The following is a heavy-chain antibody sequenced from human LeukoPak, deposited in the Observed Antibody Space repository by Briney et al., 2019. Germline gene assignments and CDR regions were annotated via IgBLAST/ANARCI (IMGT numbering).Heavy chain of an antibody. J-gene: IGHJ4*02. CDR3: AKGAMIVVPLVY. D-gene: IGHD3-22*01. Sequence: GGSLRLSCAASGFTFGDYYMSWIRQAPGKGLEWVSYISSSGSTIYYADSVKGRFTISRGNSKNTLYLQMNSLRAEDTAVYYCAKGAMIVVPLVYWGQGTLVTVSS. V-gene: IGHV3-11*01. CDR1: GFTFGDYY. CDR2: ISSSGSTI.